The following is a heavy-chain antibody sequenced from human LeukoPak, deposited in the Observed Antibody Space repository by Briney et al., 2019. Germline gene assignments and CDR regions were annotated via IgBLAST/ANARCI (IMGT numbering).Heavy chain of an antibody. V-gene: IGHV1-2*02. CDR2: INPNSGGT. CDR1: GYTFTGYY. D-gene: IGHD3-3*01. CDR3: ARVGVWSGYSIGAEYFQH. Sequence: ASVKVSCKASGYTFTGYYMHWVRQAPGQGLEWMGWINPNSGGTNYAQKFQGRVTMTRDTSISTAYMELSRLRSDDTAVYYCARVGVWSGYSIGAEYFQHWGQGTLVTVSS. J-gene: IGHJ1*01.